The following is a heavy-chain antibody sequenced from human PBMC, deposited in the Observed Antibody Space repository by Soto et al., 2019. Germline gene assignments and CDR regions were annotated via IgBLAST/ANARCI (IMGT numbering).Heavy chain of an antibody. CDR2: INPSGGST. CDR1: GYTFSRYY. J-gene: IGHJ5*02. Sequence: ASVKVSCKASGYTFSRYYMSWVRQAPGQGLEWMGTINPSGGSTIYAQEFQGRVTMTGDTSTSTVHMELSSLRSEDTAVYFCAREGFLSIYSAYSWFDPWGQGTLVTVSS. D-gene: IGHD3-3*01. CDR3: AREGFLSIYSAYSWFDP. V-gene: IGHV1-46*01.